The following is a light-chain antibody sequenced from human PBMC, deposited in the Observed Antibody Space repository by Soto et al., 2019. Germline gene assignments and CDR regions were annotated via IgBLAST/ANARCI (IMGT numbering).Light chain of an antibody. V-gene: IGLV2-14*01. CDR3: SSYTSSSTS. CDR1: SSDVGGYNY. J-gene: IGLJ1*01. Sequence: QLVLTQPASVSGSPGQSITISCTGTSSDVGGYNYVSWYQQHPGKAPKLMIYDVSNRPSGVSNRFSGSKSGNTASLTISGLQAEDAADYYCSSYTSSSTSFGTGTKLTVL. CDR2: DVS.